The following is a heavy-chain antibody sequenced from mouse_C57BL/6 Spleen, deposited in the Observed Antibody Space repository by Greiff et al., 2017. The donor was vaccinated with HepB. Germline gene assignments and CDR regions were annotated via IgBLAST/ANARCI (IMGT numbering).Heavy chain of an antibody. Sequence: VHVKQSGPELVKPGASVKMSCKASGYTFTDYNMHWVKQSHGKSLEWIGYINPNNGGTSYNQKFKGKATLTVNKSSSTAYMELRSLTSEDSAVYYCARGWDGNGPAYWGQGTLVTVSA. CDR3: ARGWDGNGPAY. CDR2: INPNNGGT. CDR1: GYTFTDYN. V-gene: IGHV1-22*01. J-gene: IGHJ3*01. D-gene: IGHD2-1*01.